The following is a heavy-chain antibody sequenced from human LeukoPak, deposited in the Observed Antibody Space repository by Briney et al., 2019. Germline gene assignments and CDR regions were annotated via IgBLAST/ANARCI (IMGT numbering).Heavy chain of an antibody. D-gene: IGHD3-9*01. CDR1: GFTFSTYS. CDR3: ARENYDILTGLLYFDY. J-gene: IGHJ4*02. V-gene: IGHV3-21*01. Sequence: GGSLRLSCTGSGFTFSTYSMNWVRQAPGKGLQWVSFISSTSAYIYDADSVKGRFTISRDNAKNSLYLQTNRLRDEDTAVYYCARENYDILTGLLYFDYWGQGTLVTVSS. CDR2: ISSTSAYI.